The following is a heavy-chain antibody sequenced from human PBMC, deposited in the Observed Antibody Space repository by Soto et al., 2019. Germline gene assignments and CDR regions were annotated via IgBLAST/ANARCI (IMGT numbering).Heavy chain of an antibody. D-gene: IGHD3-10*01. J-gene: IGHJ4*02. CDR1: GGSISSYY. CDR2: IYYTGST. V-gene: IGHV4-59*08. Sequence: SETLSLTCTVSGGSISSYYWSWIRQPPGKGLEWIGYIYYTGSTNYNPSLKSRVTISVDTSKNQFSLKLSSVTAADTAVYYCARSPGYYFDYWGQGTLVTVSS. CDR3: ARSPGYYFDY.